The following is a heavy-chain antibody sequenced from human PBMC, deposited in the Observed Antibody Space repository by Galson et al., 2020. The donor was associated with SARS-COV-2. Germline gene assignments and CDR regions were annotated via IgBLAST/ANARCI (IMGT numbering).Heavy chain of an antibody. CDR1: GFSVTRRHF. D-gene: IGHD2-8*02. Sequence: SDTLYPTCPVSGFSVTRRHFWGWLRQPPGNGLESIGNFYQDGTSYYHPSLRRPVRISIDTSSNLLSLRLRSVTAADTGVYYCARHAAECSGGICTHHYFAAMDVWGQGTTVIVSS. V-gene: IGHV4-38-2*01. J-gene: IGHJ6*02. CDR3: ARHAAECSGGICTHHYFAAMDV. CDR2: FYQDGTS.